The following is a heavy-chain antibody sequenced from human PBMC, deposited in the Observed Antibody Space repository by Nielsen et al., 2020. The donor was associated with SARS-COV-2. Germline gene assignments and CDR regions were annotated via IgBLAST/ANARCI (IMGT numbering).Heavy chain of an antibody. CDR1: GFTFAAYA. CDR3: APEPRGGYNYVPFDY. Sequence: SLKISCAASGFTFAAYAMHWVRQAPGKGLEWVSGISWNSGSIGYADSVKGRFTISRDNAKNSLYLQMNSLRAEDTALYYCAPEPRGGYNYVPFDYWGQGTLVTVSS. J-gene: IGHJ4*02. CDR2: ISWNSGSI. V-gene: IGHV3-9*01. D-gene: IGHD5-24*01.